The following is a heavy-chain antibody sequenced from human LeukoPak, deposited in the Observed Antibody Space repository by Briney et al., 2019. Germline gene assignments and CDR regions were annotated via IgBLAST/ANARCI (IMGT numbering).Heavy chain of an antibody. V-gene: IGHV4-34*01. CDR3: ARVSTWLRLPDY. Sequence: SETLSLTCTVSGDSMSRRYWSWLRQPPGKGLEWIGEINHSGSTNYNPSLKSRVTISVDTSKNQFSLKLSSVTAADTAVYYCARVSTWLRLPDYWGQGTLVTVSS. CDR1: GDSMSRRY. CDR2: INHSGST. J-gene: IGHJ4*02. D-gene: IGHD5-12*01.